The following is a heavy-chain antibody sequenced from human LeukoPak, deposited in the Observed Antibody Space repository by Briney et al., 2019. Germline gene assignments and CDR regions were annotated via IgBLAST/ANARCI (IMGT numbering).Heavy chain of an antibody. D-gene: IGHD5-18*01. CDR1: GFTFSSYA. CDR2: ISGSSGST. J-gene: IGHJ4*02. CDR3: AKVAGYSYVGVYYFDY. Sequence: PGGSLRLSCAASGFTFSSYAMNWVRQAPGKGPEWVSAISGSSGSTYYADSVKGRFTISRDNSKNTLYLQMNSLRAEDTAVYYCAKVAGYSYVGVYYFDYWGQGTLVTVSS. V-gene: IGHV3-23*01.